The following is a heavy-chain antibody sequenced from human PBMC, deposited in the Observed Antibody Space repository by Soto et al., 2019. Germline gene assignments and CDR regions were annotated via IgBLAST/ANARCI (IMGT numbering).Heavy chain of an antibody. CDR2: IWYDGSNK. D-gene: IGHD3-16*01. J-gene: IGHJ4*02. Sequence: VQLVESGGGVVQPGRSLRLSCAASGFTFSSYGMHWVRQAPGKGLEWVAVIWYDGSNKYYADSVKGRFTISRDNSKNTLYLQMNSLRAEDTAVYYCARPGLGAGTWYFDYWGQGTLVTVSS. V-gene: IGHV3-33*01. CDR3: ARPGLGAGTWYFDY. CDR1: GFTFSSYG.